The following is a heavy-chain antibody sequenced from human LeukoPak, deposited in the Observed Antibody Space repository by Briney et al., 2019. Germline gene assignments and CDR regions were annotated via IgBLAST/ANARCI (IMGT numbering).Heavy chain of an antibody. CDR2: IKSKTDGGTT. CDR3: TTSATYYYDSGGYTLFDY. J-gene: IGHJ4*02. D-gene: IGHD3-22*01. CDR1: GFTFNKAW. Sequence: GGSLRLSCAASGFTFNKAWMSWVRQAPGKGLEWVGRIKSKTDGGTTEYAAPVKGRFTISRDDSKNTLYLQMDSLKTEDTAVYHCTTSATYYYDSGGYTLFDYWGQGTLVTVSS. V-gene: IGHV3-15*01.